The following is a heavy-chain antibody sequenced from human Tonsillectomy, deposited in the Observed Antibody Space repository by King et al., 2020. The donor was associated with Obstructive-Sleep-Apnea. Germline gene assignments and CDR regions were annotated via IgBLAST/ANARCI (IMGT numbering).Heavy chain of an antibody. V-gene: IGHV3-30*15. J-gene: IGHJ4*02. Sequence: QVQLVESGGGVVQPGRSLRLSCAASGFTFNNYVMSWVRQAPGKGLEWVAVILYDEVTKYYADSVKGRFTISRDNSKSTLYLRMSSLSAEDTAIYYCAGDYGAYWGQGTLVTVSS. CDR2: ILYDEVTK. D-gene: IGHD4-17*01. CDR1: GFTFNNYV. CDR3: AGDYGAY.